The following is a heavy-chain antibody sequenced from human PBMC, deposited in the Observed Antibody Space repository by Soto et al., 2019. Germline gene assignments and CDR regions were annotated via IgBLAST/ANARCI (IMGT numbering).Heavy chain of an antibody. CDR2: IYSGGST. Sequence: QPGGSLRLSCAASGFTVSSNYMSWVRQAPGKGLEWVSVIYSGGSTYYADSVKGRFTISRDNSKNTLYLQMNSLRAEDTAVYYCARVPLRVAAAGREDAFDIWGQGTMVTVSS. D-gene: IGHD6-13*01. CDR1: GFTVSSNY. J-gene: IGHJ3*02. V-gene: IGHV3-53*01. CDR3: ARVPLRVAAAGREDAFDI.